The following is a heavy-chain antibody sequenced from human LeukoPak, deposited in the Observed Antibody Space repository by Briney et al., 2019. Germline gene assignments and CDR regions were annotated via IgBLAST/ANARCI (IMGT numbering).Heavy chain of an antibody. Sequence: SETLSLTCTVSGGSISSSSYFWGRIRQPPGKGLEWIGSTYCRGSTYYNPSIKRRVTISVDTSKNQFSLKLSSVTAADTAVYYCANLIAVAGYYFDYWGQGTLVTVSS. CDR1: GGSISSSSYF. CDR2: TYCRGST. D-gene: IGHD6-19*01. CDR3: ANLIAVAGYYFDY. J-gene: IGHJ4*02. V-gene: IGHV4-39*01.